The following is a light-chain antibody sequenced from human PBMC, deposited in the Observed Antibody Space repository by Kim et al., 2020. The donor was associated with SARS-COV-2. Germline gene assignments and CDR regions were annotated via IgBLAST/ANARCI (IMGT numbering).Light chain of an antibody. CDR1: KLGDKY. J-gene: IGLJ1*01. Sequence: VSPGQTASITCSGDKLGDKYACWYQQKPGQSPVLVIYQDSKRPSGIPERFSGSNSGNTATLIISGTQAMDEADYYCQAWDSSTGGVFGTGTKVTVL. CDR2: QDS. CDR3: QAWDSSTGGV. V-gene: IGLV3-1*01.